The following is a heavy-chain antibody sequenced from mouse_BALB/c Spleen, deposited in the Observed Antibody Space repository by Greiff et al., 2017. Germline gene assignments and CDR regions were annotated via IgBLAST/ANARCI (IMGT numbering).Heavy chain of an antibody. V-gene: IGHV5-17*02. Sequence: DVKLVESGGGLVQPGGSRKLSCAASGFTFSSFGMHWVRQAPEKGLEWVAYISSGSSTIYYADTVKGRFTISRDNPKNTLFLQMTSLRSEDTAMYYCASLYYDYDGYAMDYWGQGTSVTVSS. CDR3: ASLYYDYDGYAMDY. CDR2: ISSGSSTI. D-gene: IGHD2-4*01. J-gene: IGHJ4*01. CDR1: GFTFSSFG.